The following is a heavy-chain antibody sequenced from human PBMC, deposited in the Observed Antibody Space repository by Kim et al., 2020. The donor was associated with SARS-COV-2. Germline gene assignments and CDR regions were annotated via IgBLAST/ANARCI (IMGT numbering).Heavy chain of an antibody. V-gene: IGHV3-30-3*01. D-gene: IGHD3-10*01. Sequence: GGSLRLSCAASGFTFSSYAMHWVRQAPGKGLEWVAVISYDGSNKYYADSVKGRFTISRDNSKNTLYLQMNSLRAEDTAVYYCARDSTIRGRGIFGYWGQGTLVTVSS. CDR3: ARDSTIRGRGIFGY. CDR2: ISYDGSNK. CDR1: GFTFSSYA. J-gene: IGHJ4*02.